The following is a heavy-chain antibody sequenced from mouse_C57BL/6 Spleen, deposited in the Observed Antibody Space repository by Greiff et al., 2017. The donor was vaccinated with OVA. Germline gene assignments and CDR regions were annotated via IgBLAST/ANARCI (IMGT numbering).Heavy chain of an antibody. CDR1: GFSLTSYG. J-gene: IGHJ4*01. V-gene: IGHV2-2*01. D-gene: IGHD4-1*01. CDR3: ARGDWDYAMDY. Sequence: QVQLQQSGPGLVQPSQSLSITCTVSGFSLTSYGVHWVRPSPGKGLEWLGVIWSGGSTDYNAAFISRLSISKDNSKSQVFFKMNSLQADDTAIYYCARGDWDYAMDYWGQGTSVTVSS. CDR2: IWSGGST.